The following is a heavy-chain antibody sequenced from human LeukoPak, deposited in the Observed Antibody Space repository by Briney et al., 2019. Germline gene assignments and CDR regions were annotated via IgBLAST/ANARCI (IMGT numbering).Heavy chain of an antibody. Sequence: PGGSLRLSCAASGFTFSSYWMHWVRQAPGKGLVWVSRINTDGSSTSYADSVKGRFTISRDNAKNTLYLQMNSLRAEDTAVYYCASGTVTTGFDYWGQGTLVTVSS. CDR3: ASGTVTTGFDY. CDR1: GFTFSSYW. J-gene: IGHJ4*02. CDR2: INTDGSST. D-gene: IGHD4-11*01. V-gene: IGHV3-74*01.